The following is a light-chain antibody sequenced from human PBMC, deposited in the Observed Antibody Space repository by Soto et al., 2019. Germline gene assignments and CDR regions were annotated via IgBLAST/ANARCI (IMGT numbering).Light chain of an antibody. CDR1: QSITTY. J-gene: IGKJ2*01. Sequence: DIHVTQSPSSLSASVGDRVEITCRASQSITTYLNWYQQKPGKAPHLVVKSASTLQDGVPSRFSGRGSGTDFALTISSLQPEDLGTYYCQQSYSIPHTFGQGTKLEIK. CDR3: QQSYSIPHT. V-gene: IGKV1-39*01. CDR2: SAS.